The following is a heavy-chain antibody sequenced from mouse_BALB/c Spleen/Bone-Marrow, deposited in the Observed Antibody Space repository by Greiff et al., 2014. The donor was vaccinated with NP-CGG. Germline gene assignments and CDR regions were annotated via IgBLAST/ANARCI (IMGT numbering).Heavy chain of an antibody. Sequence: VKLVESGPGLVAPSQSLSITCTVSGFSLTTYGVHWVRQSPGKGLEWLGVIWAGGSTNYNSNLMSRLSISKDNSKNQVFLKMNSLQTDDTAIYYCARNLLPPYWYFDVWGAGTTVTVSS. J-gene: IGHJ1*01. CDR2: IWAGGST. CDR3: ARNLLPPYWYFDV. D-gene: IGHD1-1*01. V-gene: IGHV2-9*02. CDR1: GFSLTTYG.